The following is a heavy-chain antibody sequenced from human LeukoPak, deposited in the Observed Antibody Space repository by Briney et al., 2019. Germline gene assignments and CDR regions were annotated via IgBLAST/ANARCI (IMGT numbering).Heavy chain of an antibody. CDR2: IWYDGSNK. CDR1: GFTFSSYG. D-gene: IGHD1-26*01. CDR3: ARRMGSGGSSRVFDY. V-gene: IGHV3-33*01. Sequence: GGSLRLSYAASGFTFSSYGMHWVRQAPGKGLEWVAVIWYDGSNKYYADSVKGRFTISRDNSKNTLYLQMNSLRAEDTAVYYCARRMGSGGSSRVFDYWGQGTLVTVSS. J-gene: IGHJ4*02.